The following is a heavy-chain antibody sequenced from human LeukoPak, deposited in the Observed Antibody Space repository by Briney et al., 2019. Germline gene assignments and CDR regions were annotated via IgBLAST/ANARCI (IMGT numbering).Heavy chain of an antibody. J-gene: IGHJ4*02. Sequence: ASVKVSCKVSGYTLTELSMHWVQQAPGKGLEWMGGFDPEDGETIYAQKFQGRVTMTEDTSTDTAYMEVSSLRSEDTAVYYCATEGLRWLQFVYWGQGTLVTVSS. CDR2: FDPEDGET. V-gene: IGHV1-24*01. CDR1: GYTLTELS. CDR3: ATEGLRWLQFVY. D-gene: IGHD5-24*01.